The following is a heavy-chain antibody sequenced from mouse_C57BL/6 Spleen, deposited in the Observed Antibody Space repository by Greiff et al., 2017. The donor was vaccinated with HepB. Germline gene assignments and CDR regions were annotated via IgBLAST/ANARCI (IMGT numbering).Heavy chain of an antibody. CDR2: IYPGDGDT. Sequence: QVQLKESGAELVKPGASVKISCKASGYAFSSYWMNWVKQRPGKGLEWIGQIYPGDGDTNYNGKFKGKATLTADKSSSTAYMQLSSLTSEDSAVYFCAYDYDMDFAYWGQGTLVTVSA. CDR1: GYAFSSYW. J-gene: IGHJ3*01. D-gene: IGHD2-4*01. V-gene: IGHV1-80*01. CDR3: AYDYDMDFAY.